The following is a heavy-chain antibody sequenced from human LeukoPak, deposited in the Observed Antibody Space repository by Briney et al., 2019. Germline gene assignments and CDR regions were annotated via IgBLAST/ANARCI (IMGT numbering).Heavy chain of an antibody. J-gene: IGHJ4*02. Sequence: AGGSLRLSCAASGFTFSSHWMNWVRQAPGKGLEWVANIKQGGGERNYVDSAKGRFTISRDDAKNSLYLQMYSLRAEDTAIYYCARGPAYGGRTDYLDYWGQGTLVTVSS. CDR3: ARGPAYGGRTDYLDY. V-gene: IGHV3-7*03. CDR1: GFTFSSHW. D-gene: IGHD4-23*01. CDR2: IKQGGGER.